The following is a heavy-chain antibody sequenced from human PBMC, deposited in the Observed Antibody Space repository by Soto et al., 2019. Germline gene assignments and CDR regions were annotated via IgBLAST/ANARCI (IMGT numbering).Heavy chain of an antibody. D-gene: IGHD3-3*01. CDR3: ARLYYDYV. J-gene: IGHJ6*02. Sequence: LRLSCAASGFTFSSYSMNWVRQAPGKGLEWIAYVSMDSDTIHYADSVKGRFTISRDDAENSLFLQMNSLRDEDTATYYCARLYYDYVWGQGTTVTVSS. V-gene: IGHV3-48*02. CDR2: VSMDSDTI. CDR1: GFTFSSYS.